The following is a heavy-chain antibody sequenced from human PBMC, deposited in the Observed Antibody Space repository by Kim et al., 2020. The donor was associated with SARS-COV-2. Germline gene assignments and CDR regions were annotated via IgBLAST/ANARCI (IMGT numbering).Heavy chain of an antibody. D-gene: IGHD2-21*01. CDR1: GFTFDTYA. CDR2: ISGGAVNK. Sequence: GGSLRLSCVASGFTFDTYAMSWVRQAPGKGLEWVSVISGGAVNKFYADSVRGRFTISRDNSKNTLYLQMKSLRDDDTALYYCAKMVIMDGYNYFYYYARDVWGQGTTVTVSS. CDR3: AKMVIMDGYNYFYYYARDV. J-gene: IGHJ6*02. V-gene: IGHV3-23*01.